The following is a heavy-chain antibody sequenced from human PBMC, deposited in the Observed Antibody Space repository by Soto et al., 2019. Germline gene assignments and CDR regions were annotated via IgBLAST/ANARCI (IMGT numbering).Heavy chain of an antibody. CDR1: GYTFAAYY. D-gene: IGHD4-17*01. J-gene: IGHJ4*02. CDR2: INPTSGGT. CDR3: ARDPDYGDYWGYFFDS. V-gene: IGHV1-2*02. Sequence: QVQLVQSGAEVKKPGASVKVSCKTSGYTFAAYYIHWIRQEPGQGLVWMGWINPTSGGTVYAQNFQDRVTMTRDTSISTAYMELRRLNSDDTAVYYCARDPDYGDYWGYFFDSWGQGTPVTVSS.